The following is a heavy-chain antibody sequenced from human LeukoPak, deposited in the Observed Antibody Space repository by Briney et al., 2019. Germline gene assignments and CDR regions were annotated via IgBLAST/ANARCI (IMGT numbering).Heavy chain of an antibody. V-gene: IGHV4-61*08. Sequence: SETLSLTCAVSGGSISSGGYSWSWIRQPPGKGLEWIGYIFSSGGTNYNPSLKSRVTISVDTSKNQFSLKLSSVTAADTAVYYCARYVGGVLRYFDYWGQGTLVTVSS. CDR3: ARYVGGVLRYFDY. J-gene: IGHJ4*02. CDR1: GGSISSGGYS. D-gene: IGHD3-16*01. CDR2: IFSSGGT.